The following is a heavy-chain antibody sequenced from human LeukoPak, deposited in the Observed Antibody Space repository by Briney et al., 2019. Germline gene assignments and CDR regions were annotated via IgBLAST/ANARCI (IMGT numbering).Heavy chain of an antibody. CDR1: GGSFSGYY. CDR2: IYTSGST. CDR3: ARRDYYYYYMDV. Sequence: PSETLSLTCTVYGGSFSGYYWSWIRQPPGKGLEWIGRIYTSGSTNYNPSLKSRVTISVDTSKNQFSLKLSSVTAADTAVYYCARRDYYYYYMDVWGKGTTVTISS. J-gene: IGHJ6*03. V-gene: IGHV4-4*08.